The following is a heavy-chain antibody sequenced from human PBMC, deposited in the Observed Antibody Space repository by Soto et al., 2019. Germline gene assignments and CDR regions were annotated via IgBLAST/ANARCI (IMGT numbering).Heavy chain of an antibody. D-gene: IGHD2-15*01. CDR2: ISGSGGST. CDR1: GFTFSSYA. CDR3: ATHPVVAATLASFQH. V-gene: IGHV3-23*01. Sequence: GGSLRLSCAASGFTFSSYAMSWVRQAPGKGLEWVSAISGSGGSTYYADSVKGRFTISRDNSKNTLYLQMNSLRAEDTAVYYCATHPVVAATLASFQHWGQGTLVTVSS. J-gene: IGHJ1*01.